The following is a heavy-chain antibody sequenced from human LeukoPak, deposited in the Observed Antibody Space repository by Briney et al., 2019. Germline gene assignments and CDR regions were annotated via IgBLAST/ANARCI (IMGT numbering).Heavy chain of an antibody. V-gene: IGHV3-15*01. CDR1: GFTFSNAW. J-gene: IGHJ1*01. Sequence: GGSLRLSCAASGFTFSNAWMSWVRQAPGKGLEWVGRIKSKTDGGTTDYAAPVKGRFTISRDDSKNTLYLQMNSLKTEVTAVYYCTTDPVLIAAAGTAEYFQHWGQGTLVTVSS. D-gene: IGHD6-13*01. CDR2: IKSKTDGGTT. CDR3: TTDPVLIAAAGTAEYFQH.